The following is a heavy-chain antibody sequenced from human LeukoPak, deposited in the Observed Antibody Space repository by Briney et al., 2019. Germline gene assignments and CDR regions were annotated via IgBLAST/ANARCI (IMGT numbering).Heavy chain of an antibody. D-gene: IGHD6-19*01. V-gene: IGHV3-23*01. J-gene: IGHJ4*02. Sequence: PGGSLRLSCAASRFMFSSYAMSRVRQAPGKGLEWVSGISGSGGSTYYADSVKGRFTISRDNSKNTVYLQMNSLRAEDTAVYYCARSGSGWFDYWGQGTLVTVSS. CDR1: RFMFSSYA. CDR3: ARSGSGWFDY. CDR2: ISGSGGST.